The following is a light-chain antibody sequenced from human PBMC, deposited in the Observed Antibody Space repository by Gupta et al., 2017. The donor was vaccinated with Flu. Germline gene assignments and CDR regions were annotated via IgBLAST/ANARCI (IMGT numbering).Light chain of an antibody. J-gene: IGKJ2*01. CDR1: QDVAKY. V-gene: IGKV1-33*01. Sequence: DIQMTQSPSSLSASIGDRVTISCQASQDVAKYLNWFQQKPGKAPKVLIYDVSNLQTGVPSRFSGSGSGTHFVFTITSLQPEDIATYYCQQYALVPYTFGQGTRVEIK. CDR3: QQYALVPYT. CDR2: DVS.